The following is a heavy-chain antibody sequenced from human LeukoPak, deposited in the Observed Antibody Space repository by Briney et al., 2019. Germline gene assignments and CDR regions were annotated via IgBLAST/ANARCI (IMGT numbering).Heavy chain of an antibody. J-gene: IGHJ4*02. CDR1: GFTFSSYW. V-gene: IGHV3-7*01. D-gene: IGHD2-15*01. CDR2: IKEDGSDT. Sequence: QPGGSLRLSCAASGFTFSSYWMSWVRQAPGKGLGWVANIKEDGSDTYYVDSVKGRFTISRDNAKNSLYLQMNSLRAEDTAVYYCARDRICDYWGQGTLVTVSS. CDR3: ARDRICDY.